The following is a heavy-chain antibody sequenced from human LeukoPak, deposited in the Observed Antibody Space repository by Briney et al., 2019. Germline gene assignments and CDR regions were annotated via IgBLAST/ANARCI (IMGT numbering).Heavy chain of an antibody. CDR1: GGTFSSYA. CDR2: IIPILGIA. CDR3: ARRDDLYDY. J-gene: IGHJ4*02. V-gene: IGHV1-69*04. D-gene: IGHD2-2*02. Sequence: SVEVSCKASGGTFSSYAISWVRQAPGQGLEWMGRIIPILGIANYAQKFQGRVTITADKSTSTAYMELSSLRSEDTAVYYCARRDDLYDYWGQGTLVTVSS.